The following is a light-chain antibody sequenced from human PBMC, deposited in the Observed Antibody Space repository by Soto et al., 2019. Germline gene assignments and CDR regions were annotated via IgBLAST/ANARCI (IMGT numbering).Light chain of an antibody. CDR1: SSNIGAGYD. Sequence: QSVLTQPPSVSGAPGQRVTISCTGSSSNIGAGYDVHWYQQFPGITPKFLIYGNTNRPSGVPDRFSASKSGTSASLDITGLQAEDEAEYFCQSYDSSLTVVFGGGTKVTVL. J-gene: IGLJ2*01. CDR2: GNT. V-gene: IGLV1-40*01. CDR3: QSYDSSLTVV.